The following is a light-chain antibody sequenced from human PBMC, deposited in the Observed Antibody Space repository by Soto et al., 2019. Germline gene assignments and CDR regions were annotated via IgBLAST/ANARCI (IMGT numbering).Light chain of an antibody. CDR1: QSISSY. V-gene: IGKV1-39*01. J-gene: IGKJ2*01. CDR2: AAS. CDR3: QQSYSTTPYT. Sequence: DMQMTQSPSSLSASVGDRVTITCRASQSISSYLNWYQQKPGEAPKLLIYAASNLQGGVPSRFSGSGSGTDFSLTISSLRPEDFATYYCQQSYSTTPYTFGQGTKLE.